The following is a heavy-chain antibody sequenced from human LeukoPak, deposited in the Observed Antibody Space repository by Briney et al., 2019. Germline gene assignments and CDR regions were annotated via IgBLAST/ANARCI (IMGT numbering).Heavy chain of an antibody. Sequence: GSLRLSCAASGFTFSDYYMSWFRKTPGKGLEWLGGIYYSGSTFYSPSLKSRVTISVDTSKNQFSLKLSSVTAADTAVYYCASLRERSYYARGFDYWGQGTLVTVSS. CDR1: GFTFSDYY. D-gene: IGHD1-26*01. V-gene: IGHV4-59*05. CDR2: IYYSGST. CDR3: ASLRERSYYARGFDY. J-gene: IGHJ4*02.